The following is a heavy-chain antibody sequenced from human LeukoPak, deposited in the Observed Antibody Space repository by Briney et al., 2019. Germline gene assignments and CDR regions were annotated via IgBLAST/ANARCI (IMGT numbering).Heavy chain of an antibody. Sequence: PGGSLRLSCAASGFTFSTYWMHWVRQAPGKGLVWVSRINSDGRTTNSADSWNGRFTISRDNAKNTLYLQMNSLRAEDTAVYYCATSRTFDYWGQGTLVTVSS. CDR3: ATSRTFDY. CDR2: INSDGRTT. V-gene: IGHV3-74*01. J-gene: IGHJ4*02. CDR1: GFTFSTYW.